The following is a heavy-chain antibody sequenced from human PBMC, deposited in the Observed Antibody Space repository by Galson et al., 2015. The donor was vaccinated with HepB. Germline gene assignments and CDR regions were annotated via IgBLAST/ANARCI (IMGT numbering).Heavy chain of an antibody. J-gene: IGHJ4*02. CDR1: GFTFSSYA. CDR2: ISYDGSNK. V-gene: IGHV3-30*04. Sequence: SLRLSCAASGFTFSSYAMHWVRQAPGKGLEWVAVISYDGSNKYYADSVKGRFTISRDNSKNTLYLQMNSLRAEDTAVYYCAVWGERGYSYGEGYWGQGTLVTLSS. D-gene: IGHD5-18*01. CDR3: AVWGERGYSYGEGY.